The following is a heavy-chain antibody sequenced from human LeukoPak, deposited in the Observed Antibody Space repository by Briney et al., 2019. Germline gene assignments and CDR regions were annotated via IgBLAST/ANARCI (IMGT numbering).Heavy chain of an antibody. CDR1: GFTFSRYA. CDR2: ISGSGGST. Sequence: GGPVSLLCAACGFTFSRYAMSWFRQAPGKGLEWVSGISGSGGSTYYADSVKGRLTISSDNSKTPLYLQMNSLRAEDTAVYYCAKEYSSSSVGWFDPWGQGTLATVSS. D-gene: IGHD6-13*01. CDR3: AKEYSSSSVGWFDP. V-gene: IGHV3-23*01. J-gene: IGHJ5*02.